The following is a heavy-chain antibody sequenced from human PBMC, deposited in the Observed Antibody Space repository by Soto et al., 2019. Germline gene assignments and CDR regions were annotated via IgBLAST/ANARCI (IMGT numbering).Heavy chain of an antibody. CDR2: ISGSGGST. CDR1: GFTFSSYA. J-gene: IGHJ4*02. D-gene: IGHD6-6*01. V-gene: IGHV3-23*01. CDR3: AQDRARSIAARNTVPCCFDY. Sequence: GGSLRLSCAASGFTFSSYAMSWVRQAPGKGLGWVSAISGSGGSTYYADSVKGRFTISRDNSKNTLYLQMNSLRAEDTAVYYCAQDRARSIAARNTVPCCFDYWGQGTLVTV.